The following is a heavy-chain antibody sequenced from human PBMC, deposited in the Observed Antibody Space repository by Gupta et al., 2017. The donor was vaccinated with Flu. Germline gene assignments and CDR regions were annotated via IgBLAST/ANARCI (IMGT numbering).Heavy chain of an antibody. V-gene: IGHV3-23*01. CDR2: MSGDSQTT. D-gene: IGHD2-21*01. CDR1: GFTFSPTS. Sequence: EVQLLESGGGLVQPGGSLRLSCVASGFTFSPTSINWVRQAPGKGMGWVSVMSGDSQTTAYAGPGKGRFTISRDNAKNTLYLPIDTLVVEDTAIYYCAKCDPICTKGYFDDWGQGALVTVSS. J-gene: IGHJ4*02. CDR3: AKCDPICTKGYFDD.